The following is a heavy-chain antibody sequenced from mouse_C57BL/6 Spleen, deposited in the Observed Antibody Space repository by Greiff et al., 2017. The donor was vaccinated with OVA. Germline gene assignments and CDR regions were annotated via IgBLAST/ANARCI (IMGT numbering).Heavy chain of an antibody. Sequence: QVQLQQPGAELVKPGASVKMSCKASGYTFTSYWITWVKQRPGQGLEWIGDIYPGSGSTNYNEKFKSKATLTVDTSSSTAYMQLSSLTSEDSEVYYCARGGNLATWFAYWGQGTLVTVSA. CDR2: IYPGSGST. CDR3: ARGGNLATWFAY. D-gene: IGHD2-1*01. CDR1: GYTFTSYW. J-gene: IGHJ3*01. V-gene: IGHV1-55*01.